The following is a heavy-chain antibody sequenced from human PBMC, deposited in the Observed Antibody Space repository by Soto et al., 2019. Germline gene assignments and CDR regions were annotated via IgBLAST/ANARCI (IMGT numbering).Heavy chain of an antibody. CDR3: AKGPRNWGVDH. V-gene: IGHV1-8*01. Sequence: QVQLVQSGAEVKKPGASVTVSCKASGYTFIDYDINWFRQATGQGLEWMGWMNPNNGNTGNAQNYQGRVTITRSTSISTAYMELSTLRSEDTAVYYCAKGPRNWGVDHWGQGTLVIVSS. J-gene: IGHJ4*02. CDR1: GYTFIDYD. CDR2: MNPNNGNT. D-gene: IGHD7-27*01.